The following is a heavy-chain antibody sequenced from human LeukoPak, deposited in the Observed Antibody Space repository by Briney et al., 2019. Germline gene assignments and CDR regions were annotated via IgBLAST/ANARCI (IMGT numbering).Heavy chain of an antibody. Sequence: GESLRISCKGSGYSFTSYWIGWVRQMPGKGLEWMGIIYPGDSDTRYSPSFQGQVTISADKSISTAYLQWSSLKASDTAMYYCARQLEGYCSGGSCYSWFDPWGQGTLVTVSS. CDR3: ARQLEGYCSGGSCYSWFDP. CDR1: GYSFTSYW. J-gene: IGHJ5*02. CDR2: IYPGDSDT. D-gene: IGHD2-15*01. V-gene: IGHV5-51*01.